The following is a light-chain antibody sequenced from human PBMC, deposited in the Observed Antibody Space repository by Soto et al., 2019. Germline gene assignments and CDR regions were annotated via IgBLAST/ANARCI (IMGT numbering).Light chain of an antibody. CDR3: QHYDNLPPFT. Sequence: DIQMNQSPSSLSASVGDRVTITCQASQDIRKYLSWYQQKPGRAPKLLIYGASNLETGVPSRFSGRGYGTDFTFTISSLQPEDIATYYCQHYDNLPPFTFGPGTKVAI. CDR2: GAS. J-gene: IGKJ3*01. CDR1: QDIRKY. V-gene: IGKV1-33*01.